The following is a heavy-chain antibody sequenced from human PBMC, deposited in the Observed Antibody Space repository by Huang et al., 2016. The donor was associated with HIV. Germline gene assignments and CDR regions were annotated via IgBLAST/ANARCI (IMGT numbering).Heavy chain of an antibody. CDR1: GFSFSSYT. V-gene: IGHV3-23*01. J-gene: IGHJ5*02. Sequence: EVKLLESGGGLVQPGGSLRLSCAASGFSFSSYTMTWVRQAAGKGLGLGVFIRGSDNTTFYADSVKGRFTISRDNSKNTLYLQMKSLRVDDTAVYYCAKDRVAGTGHCFDPWGQGTLVTVSS. CDR2: IRGSDNTT. CDR3: AKDRVAGTGHCFDP. D-gene: IGHD6-19*01.